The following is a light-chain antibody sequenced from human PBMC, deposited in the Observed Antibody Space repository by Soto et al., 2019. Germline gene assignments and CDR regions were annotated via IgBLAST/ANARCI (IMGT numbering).Light chain of an antibody. J-gene: IGKJ5*01. CDR2: GAS. CDR3: HQYDIWFPFT. V-gene: IGKV3-15*01. Sequence: EIVMTQSPATLSVSPGERATLSCRASQSVRSNLGWYQQKPGQAPRLLIYGASTRATGIPARFSVSGSGTEFTLTISSLQAQDSAVYYCHQYDIWFPFTFGQGTRLEIK. CDR1: QSVRSN.